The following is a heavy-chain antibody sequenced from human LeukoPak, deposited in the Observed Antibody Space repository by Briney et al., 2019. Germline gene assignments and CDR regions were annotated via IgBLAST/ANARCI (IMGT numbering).Heavy chain of an antibody. Sequence: SETLSLTCTVSGGXLNPYYCSWIRQPAGKGLEWIGRIYFSGNTHYIPSLQSRVTISVDTSKNQFSLKLSSVTAADTAVYYCARTSASGATYCDYWGQGSLVTVSS. D-gene: IGHD1-26*01. CDR2: IYFSGNT. J-gene: IGHJ4*02. V-gene: IGHV4-4*07. CDR1: GGXLNPYY. CDR3: ARTSASGATYCDY.